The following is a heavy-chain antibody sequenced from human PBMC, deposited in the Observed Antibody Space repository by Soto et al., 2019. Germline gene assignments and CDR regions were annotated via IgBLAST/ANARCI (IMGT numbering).Heavy chain of an antibody. V-gene: IGHV3-21*01. Sequence: ESGGGLVKPGGSLRLSCAASGFTFSSYSMNWVRQAPGKGLEWVSSISSSSSYIYYADSVKGRFTISRDNAKNSLYLQMNSLRAEDTAVYYCARGGGYCSGGSCYYYYYYGMDVWGQGTTVTVSS. D-gene: IGHD2-15*01. CDR1: GFTFSSYS. CDR3: ARGGGYCSGGSCYYYYYYGMDV. J-gene: IGHJ6*02. CDR2: ISSSSSYI.